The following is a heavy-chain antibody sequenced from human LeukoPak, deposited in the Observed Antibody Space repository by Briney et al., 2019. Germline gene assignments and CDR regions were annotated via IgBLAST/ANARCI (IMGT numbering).Heavy chain of an antibody. CDR3: ARPMIRDVVVPAATWFDP. Sequence: GASVKVSFKSSGYTYTSYGISWVRPAPGQGLEGIGWSSAYDGNTNYAQKLQGRVTMTTDTSTSTAYMELRSLRSDDTAVYYCARPMIRDVVVPAATWFDPWGQGTLVTVSS. CDR2: SSAYDGNT. D-gene: IGHD2-2*01. CDR1: GYTYTSYG. V-gene: IGHV1-18*01. J-gene: IGHJ5*02.